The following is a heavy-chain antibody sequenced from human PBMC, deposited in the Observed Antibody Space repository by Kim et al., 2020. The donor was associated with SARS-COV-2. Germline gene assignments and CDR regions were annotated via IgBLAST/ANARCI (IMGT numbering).Heavy chain of an antibody. Sequence: TFYTDAGKARFTISRDNSKNTLYLQMTSLRPEDTAVYYCVGLISGWYYDYWGQGTLVTVSS. CDR3: VGLISGWYYDY. CDR2: T. J-gene: IGHJ4*02. V-gene: IGHV3-64D*06. D-gene: IGHD6-19*01.